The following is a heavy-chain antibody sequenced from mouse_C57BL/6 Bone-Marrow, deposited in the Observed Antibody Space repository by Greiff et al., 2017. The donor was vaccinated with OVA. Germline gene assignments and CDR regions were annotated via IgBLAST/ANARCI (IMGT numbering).Heavy chain of an antibody. CDR3: ARRGYSYYFDY. V-gene: IGHV1-81*01. CDR1: GYTFTGYW. Sequence: VQLQQSGAELMKPGASVKLSCKAPGYTFTGYWIEWVKQRPGHGLEWIGEIYPRSGNTYYNEKFKGKATLTADKSSSTAYMELRSLTSEDSAVYFCARRGYSYYFDYWGQGTTLTVSS. CDR2: IYPRSGNT. J-gene: IGHJ2*01. D-gene: IGHD2-3*01.